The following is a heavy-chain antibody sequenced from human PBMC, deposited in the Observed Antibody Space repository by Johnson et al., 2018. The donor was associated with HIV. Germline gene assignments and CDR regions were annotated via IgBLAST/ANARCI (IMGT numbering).Heavy chain of an antibody. Sequence: VLLVESGGGLVQPGGSLRLSCAASGFIFTKAWMNWVRQVSGKGLEWIGRIKSKTDGGTTDYAAPVKGRFTISRDDSKNTLYLQMNSLKTEGTAVYYCTSAASSSWYGEDAFDIWGQGTMVTVSS. J-gene: IGHJ3*02. D-gene: IGHD6-13*01. CDR2: IKSKTDGGTT. CDR1: GFIFTKAW. CDR3: TSAASSSWYGEDAFDI. V-gene: IGHV3-15*01.